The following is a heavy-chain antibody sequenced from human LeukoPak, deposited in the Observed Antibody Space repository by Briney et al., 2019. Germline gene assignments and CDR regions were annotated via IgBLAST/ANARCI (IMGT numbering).Heavy chain of an antibody. CDR3: AKNGQSGFSFDP. Sequence: SETLSLTCAVYGGSLNGYYWSWIRQPPGKGLEWIGEGGNSGGTKFNPSLKSRVTISADTSKNLFSLKLSSVTAADTAVYYCAKNGQSGFSFDPWGQGTLVTVSS. CDR1: GGSLNGYY. D-gene: IGHD1-26*01. V-gene: IGHV4-34*01. CDR2: GGNSGGT. J-gene: IGHJ5*02.